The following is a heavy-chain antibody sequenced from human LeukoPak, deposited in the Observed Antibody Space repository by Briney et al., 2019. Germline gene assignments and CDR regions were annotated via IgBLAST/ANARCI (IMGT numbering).Heavy chain of an antibody. Sequence: GGSLRLSCAASGFTFSSYSMNCVRQAPGKGLEWVSSISSSSSYIYYADSVKGRFTISRDNAKNSLYLQMNSLRAEDTAVYYCARDRRPENTAMVIDYWGQGTLVTVSS. CDR1: GFTFSSYS. CDR3: ARDRRPENTAMVIDY. V-gene: IGHV3-21*01. D-gene: IGHD5-18*01. CDR2: ISSSSSYI. J-gene: IGHJ4*02.